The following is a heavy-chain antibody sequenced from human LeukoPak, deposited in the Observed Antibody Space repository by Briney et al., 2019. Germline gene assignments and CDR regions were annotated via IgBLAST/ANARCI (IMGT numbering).Heavy chain of an antibody. J-gene: IGHJ5*02. D-gene: IGHD3-22*01. Sequence: ASVKVSCKASGYTFTSYGISWVRQAPGQGLEWMGWISAYNGNTNYAQKLQGRVTMTTDTSTSTAYMELRSLRSEDTAVYYCARDKSPDYYDSSGYYYPPRGFDPWGQGTLVTVSS. V-gene: IGHV1-18*01. CDR2: ISAYNGNT. CDR1: GYTFTSYG. CDR3: ARDKSPDYYDSSGYYYPPRGFDP.